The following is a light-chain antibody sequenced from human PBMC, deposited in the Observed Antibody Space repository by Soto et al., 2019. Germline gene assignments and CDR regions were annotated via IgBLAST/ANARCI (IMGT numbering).Light chain of an antibody. J-gene: IGLJ1*01. CDR1: SSDVGTYNF. CDR2: EVS. Sequence: QSASVSGSPGQSITISCTGTSSDVGTYNFVSWYQHHPGKAPKLIIYEVSNRPSGISDRFSGSKSGSTASLTISGLQAEDEADYHCTSYTTNTALVFGTGTKLTVL. V-gene: IGLV2-14*01. CDR3: TSYTTNTALV.